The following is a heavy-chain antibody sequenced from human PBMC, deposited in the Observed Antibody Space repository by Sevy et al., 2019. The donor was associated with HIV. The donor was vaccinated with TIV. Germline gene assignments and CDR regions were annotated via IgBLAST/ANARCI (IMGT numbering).Heavy chain of an antibody. Sequence: GGSLRLSCAASGFTFSSYSMNWVRQAPGKGLEWVSSISSSSSYIYYADSVKGRFTISRDNAKNSLYLQMNSLRAEDTAVYYCAASQRYYDSSGYSAAFDIWGQGTMVTVSS. V-gene: IGHV3-21*01. J-gene: IGHJ3*02. CDR2: ISSSSSYI. D-gene: IGHD3-22*01. CDR1: GFTFSSYS. CDR3: AASQRYYDSSGYSAAFDI.